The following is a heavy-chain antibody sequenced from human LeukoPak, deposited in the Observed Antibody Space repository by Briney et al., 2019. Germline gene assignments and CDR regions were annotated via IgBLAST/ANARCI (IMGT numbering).Heavy chain of an antibody. Sequence: SGTLSLTCSVSGGYISSYYWSWIRQPPGKGLEWIGYIYDSGSTNYNPSLKSRVTMSVDTSNNQFSLKLSSVTAADTAVYYCARDLRYDSSGWAFDSWGQGTLVTVSS. V-gene: IGHV4-59*01. CDR2: IYDSGST. J-gene: IGHJ4*02. CDR1: GGYISSYY. CDR3: ARDLRYDSSGWAFDS. D-gene: IGHD3-22*01.